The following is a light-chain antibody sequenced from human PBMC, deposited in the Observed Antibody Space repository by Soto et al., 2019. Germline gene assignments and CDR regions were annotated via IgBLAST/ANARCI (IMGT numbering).Light chain of an antibody. CDR1: SSDVGGYNY. V-gene: IGLV2-8*01. J-gene: IGLJ1*01. CDR2: EVT. CDR3: SSFTGASTI. Sequence: QSALTQPPSASGSPGQSVTISCTGTSSDVGGYNYVSWYQQHPGKAPKLVIYEVTKRPSGVPDRFSGSKSGNTASLTVSGLQAEDEADYYFSSFTGASTIFGTGTKVTVL.